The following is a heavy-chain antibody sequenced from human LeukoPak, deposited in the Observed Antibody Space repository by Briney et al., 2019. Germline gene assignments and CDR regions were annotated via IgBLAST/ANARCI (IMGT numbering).Heavy chain of an antibody. V-gene: IGHV3-30*18. CDR3: AKLAFHAGYCSGGSCYGDY. CDR2: ISYDGSNK. CDR1: GFTFSSYG. D-gene: IGHD2-15*01. J-gene: IGHJ4*02. Sequence: PGRSLRLSCAASGFTFSSYGMHWVRQAPGKGLEWVAVISYDGSNKYYADSVKGRFTISRDNSKNTLYLQMNSLRAEDTAVYYCAKLAFHAGYCSGGSCYGDYWGQGTLVTVSS.